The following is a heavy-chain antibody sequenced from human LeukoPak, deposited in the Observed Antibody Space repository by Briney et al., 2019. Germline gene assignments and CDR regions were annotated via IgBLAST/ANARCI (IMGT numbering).Heavy chain of an antibody. J-gene: IGHJ4*02. CDR2: FDPEDGET. V-gene: IGHV1-24*01. Sequence: GASVKVSCKVSGYTLTELSMHWVRQAPGEGLEWMGGFDPEDGETIYAQKFQGRVTMTEDTSTDTAYMELSSLRSEDTVVYYCATDSSYDILTGYYHFAYWGQGTLVTVSS. CDR1: GYTLTELS. D-gene: IGHD3-9*01. CDR3: ATDSSYDILTGYYHFAY.